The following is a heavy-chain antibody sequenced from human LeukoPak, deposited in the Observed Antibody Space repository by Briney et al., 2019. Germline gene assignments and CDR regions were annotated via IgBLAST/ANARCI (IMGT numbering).Heavy chain of an antibody. CDR1: GFTFSNAW. V-gene: IGHV3-15*07. D-gene: IGHD3-22*01. CDR2: IKSKTDGGTT. J-gene: IGHJ4*02. CDR3: STTYYYDSSEGY. Sequence: GGSLRLSCAASGFTFSNAWMNWVRQAPGKGLEWVGRIKSKTDGGTTDYAAPVKGRFTISKDDSKNTLYLQMNSLKTEDTAVYYCSTTYYYDSSEGYWGQGTLVTVSS.